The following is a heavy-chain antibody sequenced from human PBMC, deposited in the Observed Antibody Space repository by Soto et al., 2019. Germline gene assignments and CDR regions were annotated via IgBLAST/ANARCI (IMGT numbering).Heavy chain of an antibody. CDR2: IYYSGST. Sequence: SETLSLTCTVSGGSISSGGYYWSWIRQHPGKGLEWIGYIYYSGSTCYNPSLKSRVTISVDTSKNQFSLKLSSVTAADTAVYYCARGRGIAVAGLKDYWGQGTLVTVSS. CDR3: ARGRGIAVAGLKDY. J-gene: IGHJ4*02. V-gene: IGHV4-31*03. D-gene: IGHD6-19*01. CDR1: GGSISSGGYY.